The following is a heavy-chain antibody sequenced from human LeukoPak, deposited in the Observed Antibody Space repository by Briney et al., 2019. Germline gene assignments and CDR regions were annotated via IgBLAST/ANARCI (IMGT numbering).Heavy chain of an antibody. J-gene: IGHJ6*02. CDR3: ARLDYSNAYYYGMDV. CDR2: INPNSGGT. Sequence: ASVKVSCKASGYTFTGYYMHWVRQDPGQGLEWMGRINPNSGGTNYAQKFQGRVTMTRDTSISTAYMELSRLRSDDTAVYYCARLDYSNAYYYGMDVWGQGTTVTVSS. V-gene: IGHV1-2*06. D-gene: IGHD4-11*01. CDR1: GYTFTGYY.